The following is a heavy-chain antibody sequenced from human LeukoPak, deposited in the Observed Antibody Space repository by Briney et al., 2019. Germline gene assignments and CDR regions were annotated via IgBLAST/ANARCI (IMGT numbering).Heavy chain of an antibody. D-gene: IGHD5-12*01. CDR1: GFTFSSYW. J-gene: IGHJ4*02. CDR3: AREGRVSGYDFDC. V-gene: IGHV3-74*01. CDR2: INSDGSST. Sequence: GGSLRLSCAASGFTFSSYWMHWVRQAPGKGLVWVSRINSDGSSTTYADSVKGRFTISRDNAKNTLHLQMNSLRVEDTAVYYCAREGRVSGYDFDCWGQGNLVTVSS.